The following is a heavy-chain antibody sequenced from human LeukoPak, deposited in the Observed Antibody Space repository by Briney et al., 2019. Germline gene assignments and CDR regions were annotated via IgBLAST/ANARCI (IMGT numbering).Heavy chain of an antibody. J-gene: IGHJ3*02. V-gene: IGHV6-1*01. Sequence: SQTLSLTCAISGDSVSSNSAAWNWIRQSPSRGLEWLGRTYYRSKWYNDYTVSVKIRITINPDTSKNQFSLQLNSVTPEDTAVYYCARVAYSSGWKDAFDIWGQGTMVTVSS. CDR3: ARVAYSSGWKDAFDI. CDR2: TYYRSKWYN. CDR1: GDSVSSNSAA. D-gene: IGHD6-19*01.